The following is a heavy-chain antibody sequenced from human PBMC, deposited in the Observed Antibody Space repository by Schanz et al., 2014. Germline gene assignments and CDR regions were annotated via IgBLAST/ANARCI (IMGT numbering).Heavy chain of an antibody. V-gene: IGHV3-23*01. CDR1: GFTLSNYA. CDR3: AKAADWPVTRFDP. J-gene: IGHJ5*02. Sequence: DVHLLESGGGLAQPGGSLRLSCAASGFTLSNYAMSWVRQAPGKGLEWVSALSEGGGGTHYADSVRGRFTISSDSSKNTLYLQMSSRRADDAAVYYCAKAADWPVTRFDPWGQGTLVTVSS. CDR2: LSEGGGGT. D-gene: IGHD3-9*01.